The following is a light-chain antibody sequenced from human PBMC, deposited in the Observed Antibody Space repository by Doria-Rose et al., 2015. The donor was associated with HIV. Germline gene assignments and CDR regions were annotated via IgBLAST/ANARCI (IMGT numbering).Light chain of an antibody. CDR1: QSFSSTY. V-gene: IGKV3-20*01. Sequence: TQSPGTLSLSPGERATLSRRASQSFSSTYLAWYQQQPGQAPSLLIYDGSNRATGIPDRFSASGSGTDFTLTINRLEPEDFALYYCHQYGTSWTFGQGTKVEI. CDR3: HQYGTSWT. J-gene: IGKJ1*01. CDR2: DGS.